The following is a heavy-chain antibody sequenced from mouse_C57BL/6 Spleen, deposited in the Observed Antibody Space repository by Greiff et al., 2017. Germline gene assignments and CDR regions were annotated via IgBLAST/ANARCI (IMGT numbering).Heavy chain of an antibody. Sequence: LQQPGAELVRPGPSVKLSCKASGYTFTSYWMDWVKQRPGQGLEWIGNIYPSDSETHYNQKFKDKATLTVDKSSSTAYMQLSSLTSEDSAVYYCARYFARYFDVWGTGTTVTVSS. CDR2: IYPSDSET. CDR1: GYTFTSYW. J-gene: IGHJ1*03. CDR3: ARYFARYFDV. V-gene: IGHV1-61*01.